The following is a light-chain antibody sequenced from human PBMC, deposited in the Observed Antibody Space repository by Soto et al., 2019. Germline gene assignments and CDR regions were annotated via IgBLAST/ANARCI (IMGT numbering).Light chain of an antibody. V-gene: IGKV1-33*01. CDR3: QQYNSMLS. Sequence: DIQMTQSPSSLYASVGDRVTIACQSSHDVSRNLNWFQQKPGEAPKLLIYDASNLERGVPSRFSGSGSRTHFTFTISSLQPEDVATYYCQQYNSMLSFGGGT. J-gene: IGKJ4*01. CDR1: HDVSRN. CDR2: DAS.